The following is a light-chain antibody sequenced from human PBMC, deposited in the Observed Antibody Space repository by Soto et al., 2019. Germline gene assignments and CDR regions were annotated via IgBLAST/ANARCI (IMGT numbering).Light chain of an antibody. CDR3: QQYNNYLWT. V-gene: IGKV1-5*03. CDR1: QSISSW. Sequence: DIQMTQSPSTLSASVGDRVTITCRASQSISSWLAWYQQKPGKAPKLLIYKASSLESGVASRFSGSGSGTEFTLTISSLQPDDFATYYCQQYNNYLWTFGQGTKVEI. CDR2: KAS. J-gene: IGKJ1*01.